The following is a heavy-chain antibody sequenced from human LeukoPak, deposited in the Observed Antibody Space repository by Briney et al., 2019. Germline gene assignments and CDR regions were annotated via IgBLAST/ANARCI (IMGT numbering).Heavy chain of an antibody. V-gene: IGHV3-7*01. D-gene: IGHD3-3*01. CDR3: ASGITIFGVVSHFDY. Sequence: GGSLRLSCAASGFTFSSYWMSWVRQAPGKGLEWVANIKQDGSEKYYVDSVKGRFTISRDNAKNSLYVQMNSLRAEDTAVYYCASGITIFGVVSHFDYWGQGTLVTVSS. CDR1: GFTFSSYW. CDR2: IKQDGSEK. J-gene: IGHJ4*02.